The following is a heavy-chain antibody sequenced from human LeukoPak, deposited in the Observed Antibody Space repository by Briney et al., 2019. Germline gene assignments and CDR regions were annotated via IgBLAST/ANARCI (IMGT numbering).Heavy chain of an antibody. Sequence: GASVKVSCKASGYTFTSYGISWVRQAPGQGLEWMGWISAYNGNTNYAQKLQGRATMTTDTSTSTAYMELRSLRSDDTAVYYCARANYYGSGSYAGSAFDIWGQGTMVTVSS. V-gene: IGHV1-18*01. CDR2: ISAYNGNT. D-gene: IGHD3-10*01. CDR3: ARANYYGSGSYAGSAFDI. CDR1: GYTFTSYG. J-gene: IGHJ3*02.